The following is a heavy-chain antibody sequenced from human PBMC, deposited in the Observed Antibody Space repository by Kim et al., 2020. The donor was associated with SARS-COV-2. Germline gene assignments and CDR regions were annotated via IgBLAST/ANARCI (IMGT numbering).Heavy chain of an antibody. V-gene: IGHV3-30*18. D-gene: IGHD2-15*01. Sequence: GGSLRLSCVASGFTFSNHIMHWVRQAPGKGLEWVAAISSNGSAKYYADSVKGRFSISRDNSKNTLYLQIISLRADDTAMYFCAKDTPLKEFDVWGQGTTVTISS. J-gene: IGHJ6*02. CDR2: ISSNGSAK. CDR3: AKDTPLKEFDV. CDR1: GFTFSNHI.